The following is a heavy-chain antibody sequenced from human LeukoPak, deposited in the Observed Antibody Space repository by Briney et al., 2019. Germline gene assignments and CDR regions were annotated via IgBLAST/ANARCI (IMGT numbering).Heavy chain of an antibody. CDR1: GFIFSDYS. V-gene: IGHV3-30*02. D-gene: IGHD1-26*01. Sequence: GGSLRLSCVASGFIFSDYSMDWVRQAPGKGLEWVAFIRYDGSNKYYADSVKGRFTISRDNSKNTLYLQMNSLRAEDTAVYYCAKDRYSGSYEAGASFDYWGQGTLVTVSS. CDR2: IRYDGSNK. CDR3: AKDRYSGSYEAGASFDY. J-gene: IGHJ4*02.